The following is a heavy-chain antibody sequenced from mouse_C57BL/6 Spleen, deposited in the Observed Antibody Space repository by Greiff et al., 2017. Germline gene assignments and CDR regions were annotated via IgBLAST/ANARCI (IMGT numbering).Heavy chain of an antibody. J-gene: IGHJ2*01. Sequence: QVQLQQPGAELVKPGASVKMSCKASGYTFTSYWITWVKQRPGQGLEWIRDIYPGSGSTNYNEKFKSKATLTVDTSSSTAYMQLSSLTSEDSAVYYCARQFITTVVVFDYWGQGTTLTVSS. CDR1: GYTFTSYW. CDR3: ARQFITTVVVFDY. V-gene: IGHV1-55*01. CDR2: IYPGSGST. D-gene: IGHD1-1*01.